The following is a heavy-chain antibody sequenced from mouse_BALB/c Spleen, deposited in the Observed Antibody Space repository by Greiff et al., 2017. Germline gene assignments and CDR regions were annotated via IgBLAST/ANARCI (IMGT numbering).Heavy chain of an antibody. J-gene: IGHJ3*01. CDR3: NAGYIAY. V-gene: IGHV14-4*02. CDR2: IDPENGDT. Sequence: VQLQQSGAELVRSGASVKLSCTASGFNIKDYYMHWVKQRPEQGLEWIGWIDPENGDTEYAPKFQGKATMTADTSSNTAYLQLSSLTSEDTAVYYCNAGYIAYRGQGTLVTVSA. CDR1: GFNIKDYY.